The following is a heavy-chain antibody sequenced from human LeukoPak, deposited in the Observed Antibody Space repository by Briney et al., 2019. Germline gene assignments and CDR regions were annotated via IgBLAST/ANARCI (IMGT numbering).Heavy chain of an antibody. D-gene: IGHD5-18*01. V-gene: IGHV4-39*01. CDR2: IYYSGST. CDR3: ATWIQLWEEGYVFDI. J-gene: IGHJ3*02. Sequence: SETLSLTCTVSGGSISSSSYYWGWIRQPPGKGLEWIGSIYYSGSTYYNPSLKSRVTISVDTSKNQFSLKLSSVTAADTAVYYCATWIQLWEEGYVFDIWGQGTMVTVSS. CDR1: GGSISSSSYY.